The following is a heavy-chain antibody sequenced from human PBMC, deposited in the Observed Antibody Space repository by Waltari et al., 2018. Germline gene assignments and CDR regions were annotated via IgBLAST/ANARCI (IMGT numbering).Heavy chain of an antibody. D-gene: IGHD4-17*01. CDR2: MYTGDIP. V-gene: IGHV3-53*01. CDR3: ARVPDYAGDAFDI. J-gene: IGHJ3*02. CDR1: GFRVRRTY. Sequence: LQLVEHGGGLVQPGGSLRLPGRASGFRVRRTYMGWVRQAPGKGGEWVLVMYTGDIPYYAYSVRGRFTVSKDISKNAMYLQMNSLRTEDTAVYFCARVPDYAGDAFDIWGQGTMVTVSS.